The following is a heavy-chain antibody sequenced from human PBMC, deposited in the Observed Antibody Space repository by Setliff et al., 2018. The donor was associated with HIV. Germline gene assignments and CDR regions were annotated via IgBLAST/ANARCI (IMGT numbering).Heavy chain of an antibody. CDR2: INHSGST. D-gene: IGHD3-22*01. J-gene: IGHJ3*02. CDR3: ARRRIMIKAVDI. CDR1: DGSFSAYY. Sequence: SETLSLTCAVYDGSFSAYYWSWIRQPPGKGLEWIGQINHSGSTNCNPSLRSRVTMSVDTSKNQFSLKLSSVTAADTAVYYCARRRIMIKAVDIWGQGTMVTVSS. V-gene: IGHV4-34*01.